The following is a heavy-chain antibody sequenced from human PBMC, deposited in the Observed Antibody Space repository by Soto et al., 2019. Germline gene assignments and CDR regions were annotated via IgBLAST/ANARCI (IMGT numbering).Heavy chain of an antibody. D-gene: IGHD5-18*01. CDR1: GFTFSSYG. CDR3: ARDQNGYGYPYRLYGMDV. CDR2: IWYDGSNK. V-gene: IGHV3-33*01. J-gene: IGHJ6*02. Sequence: GGSLRLSCAASGFTFSSYGMHWVRQAPGKGLEWVAVIWYDGSNKYYADSVKGRFTISRDNSKNTLYLQMNSLRAEDTAVYYCARDQNGYGYPYRLYGMDVWGQGTTVTVSS.